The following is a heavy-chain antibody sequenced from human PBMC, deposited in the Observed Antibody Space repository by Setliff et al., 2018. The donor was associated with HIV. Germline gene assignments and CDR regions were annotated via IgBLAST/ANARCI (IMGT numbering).Heavy chain of an antibody. V-gene: IGHV4-34*01. D-gene: IGHD3-10*02. CDR2: INHSGST. CDR3: ASAYDDTMYNGLDV. J-gene: IGHJ3*01. CDR1: GGSFSGYY. Sequence: LSLTCAVYGGSFSGYYWSWIRQPPGKGLEWIGEINHSGSTNYNPSLKSRVTISVDTSKNQFSLKLSSVTAADTAVCYCASAYDDTMYNGLDVWGQGTMVTVSS.